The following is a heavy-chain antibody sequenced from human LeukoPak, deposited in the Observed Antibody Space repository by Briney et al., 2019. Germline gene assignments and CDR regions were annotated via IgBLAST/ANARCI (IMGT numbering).Heavy chain of an antibody. CDR3: ARTALNRYAEGAYVS. Sequence: ASVKVSCKASDYTFTNHGINLVRQAPGQGLEWMGWINAYNGNTDYSQKFQDRVALTTDTSTSTAYMELRSLRFDDTAVYYCARTALNRYAEGAYVSWGQGTLVTVSS. CDR2: INAYNGNT. D-gene: IGHD2-2*01. J-gene: IGHJ5*02. V-gene: IGHV1-18*04. CDR1: DYTFTNHG.